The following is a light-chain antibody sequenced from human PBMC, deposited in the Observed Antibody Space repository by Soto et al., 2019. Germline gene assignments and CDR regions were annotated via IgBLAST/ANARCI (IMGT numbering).Light chain of an antibody. CDR1: SSDVGGYNY. J-gene: IGLJ1*01. V-gene: IGLV2-11*01. CDR3: CSYAGSYKGYV. Sequence: HSALTQPRSVSGSPGQSVTISCTGTSSDVGGYNYVSWYQQHPGKAPKLMIYDVSKRPSGVPDRFSGSKSGNTASLTISGLQAEDEADYYCCSYAGSYKGYVFGTGAKVTVL. CDR2: DVS.